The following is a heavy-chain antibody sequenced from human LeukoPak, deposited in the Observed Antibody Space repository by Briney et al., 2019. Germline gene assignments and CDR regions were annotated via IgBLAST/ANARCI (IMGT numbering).Heavy chain of an antibody. V-gene: IGHV3-23*01. CDR3: GKVGEGFWRWYPPLGY. CDR1: GFTISSYA. D-gene: IGHD3-3*01. Sequence: GGSLRLSCAVSGFTISSYAMSWVRQAPGKGLEWVSAMSGSAGNTYYADSVRGRITISRDNSKNMLYLEMNSLRAEDTAVYYCGKVGEGFWRWYPPLGYWGKGPWSPSPQ. CDR2: MSGSAGNT. J-gene: IGHJ4*03.